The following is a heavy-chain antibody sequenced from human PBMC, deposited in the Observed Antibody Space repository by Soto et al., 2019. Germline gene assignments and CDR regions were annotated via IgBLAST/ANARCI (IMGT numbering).Heavy chain of an antibody. CDR3: ARVSPGSGSSYYYYYGMDV. CDR2: INHSGST. V-gene: IGHV4-34*01. CDR1: GGSFRGCY. J-gene: IGHJ6*02. D-gene: IGHD3-10*01. Sequence: SATLSLTGAVDGGSFRGCYWSWIRQPPGKGLEWIGEINHSGSTNYNPSLKSRVTISVDTSKNQFSLKLSSVTAADTAVYYCARVSPGSGSSYYYYYGMDVWGQGTTVT.